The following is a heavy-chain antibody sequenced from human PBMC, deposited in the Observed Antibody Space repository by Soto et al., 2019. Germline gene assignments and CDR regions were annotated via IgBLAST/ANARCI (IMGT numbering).Heavy chain of an antibody. CDR2: IIPIFGTA. J-gene: IGHJ6*02. D-gene: IGHD3-22*01. V-gene: IGHV1-69*13. CDR1: GGTLSSYA. CDR3: ARLNNSNRVVVITTYYYGMDV. Sequence: SVKVSCKASGGTLSSYAISWVRQAPGQGLEWMGGIIPIFGTANYAQKFQGRVTITADESTSTAYMELSSLRSEDTAVYYCARLNNSNRVVVITTYYYGMDVWGQGTTVTVSS.